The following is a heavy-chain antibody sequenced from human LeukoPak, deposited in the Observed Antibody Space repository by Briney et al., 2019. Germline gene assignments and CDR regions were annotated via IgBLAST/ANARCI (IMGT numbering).Heavy chain of an antibody. D-gene: IGHD3-10*01. CDR1: GYTFTSYY. Sequence: GASVKVSCKASGYTFTSYYMHWVRQAPGQGLEWMGGIIPIFGTANYAQKFQGRVTITADESTSTAYMELSSLRSEDTAVYYCARTYYYGSGSANWFDPWGQGTLVTVSS. J-gene: IGHJ5*02. CDR2: IIPIFGTA. CDR3: ARTYYYGSGSANWFDP. V-gene: IGHV1-69*13.